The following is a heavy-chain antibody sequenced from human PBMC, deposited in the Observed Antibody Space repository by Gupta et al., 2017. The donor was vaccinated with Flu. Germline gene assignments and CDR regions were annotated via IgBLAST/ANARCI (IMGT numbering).Heavy chain of an antibody. Sequence: EVQLVESGGGLVQPGGSLRLSCSASGFTFSSYAMPWVRQAPGKGLEYVSAISSNGGSTYYADSVKGRFTISRDNSKNTLYLQMSSLRAEDTAVYYCVKFSSGYDWGPMDVWGQGTTVTVSS. D-gene: IGHD5-12*01. CDR1: GFTFSSYA. CDR2: ISSNGGST. CDR3: VKFSSGYDWGPMDV. V-gene: IGHV3-64D*06. J-gene: IGHJ6*02.